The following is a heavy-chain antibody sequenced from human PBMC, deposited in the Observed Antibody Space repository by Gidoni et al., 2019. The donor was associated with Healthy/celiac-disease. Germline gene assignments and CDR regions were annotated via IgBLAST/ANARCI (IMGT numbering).Heavy chain of an antibody. CDR3: ARVPPGYSSSWRPFDY. CDR1: GGSFSGYY. V-gene: IGHV4-34*01. D-gene: IGHD6-13*01. Sequence: QVQLQQWGAGLLKPSETLSLTCAVYGGSFSGYYWSWIRQPPGKGLEWIGEINHSGSTNYNPSLKSRVTISVDTSKNQFSLKLSSVTAADTAVYYCARVPPGYSSSWRPFDYWGQGTLVTVSS. J-gene: IGHJ4*02. CDR2: INHSGST.